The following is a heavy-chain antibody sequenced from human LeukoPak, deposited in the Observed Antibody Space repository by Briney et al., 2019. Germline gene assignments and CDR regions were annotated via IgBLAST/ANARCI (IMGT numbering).Heavy chain of an antibody. J-gene: IGHJ6*03. Sequence: GASVKVSCKASGYTFTSYGISWVRQAPGQGLEWMGWINPNSGGTNYAQKFQGRVTMTRDTSISTAYMELSRLRSDDTAVYYCARDGEGMSYYRPYTFGYYMDVWGKGTTVTVSS. CDR3: ARDGEGMSYYRPYTFGYYMDV. V-gene: IGHV1-2*02. CDR2: INPNSGGT. D-gene: IGHD3-10*01. CDR1: GYTFTSYG.